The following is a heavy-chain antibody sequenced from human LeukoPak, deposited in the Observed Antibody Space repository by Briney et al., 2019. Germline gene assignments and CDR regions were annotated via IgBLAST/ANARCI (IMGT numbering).Heavy chain of an antibody. D-gene: IGHD2-21*01. CDR3: ANAVGNPPYYLDY. V-gene: IGHV3-23*01. J-gene: IGHJ4*02. Sequence: GGSLRLSCADSGFTFSRSAMCWVRQAPGKGLEWVSAIADSGTSTYYADSVKGRFTISRDISKNTLYQQMNSLRAEDTAVYHCANAVGNPPYYLDYWGQGTLVTVSS. CDR2: IADSGTST. CDR1: GFTFSRSA.